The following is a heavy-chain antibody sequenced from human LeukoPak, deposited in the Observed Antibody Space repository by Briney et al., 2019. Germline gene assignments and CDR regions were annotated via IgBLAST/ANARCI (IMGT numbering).Heavy chain of an antibody. J-gene: IGHJ4*02. CDR3: ATGEHILTGYYPQYYFDY. D-gene: IGHD3-9*01. Sequence: ASVKVSCKVSGYTLTELSMHWVRQAPGKGLERMGGFDPEDGETIYAQKFQGRVTMTEDTSTDTAYMELSSLRSEDTAVYYCATGEHILTGYYPQYYFDYWGQGTLVTVSS. V-gene: IGHV1-24*01. CDR2: FDPEDGET. CDR1: GYTLTELS.